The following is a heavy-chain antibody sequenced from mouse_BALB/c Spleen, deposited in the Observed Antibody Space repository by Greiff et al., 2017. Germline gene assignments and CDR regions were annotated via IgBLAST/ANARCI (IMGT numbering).Heavy chain of an antibody. CDR3: ARDGGYGYYAMDY. CDR2: SRNKANDYTT. J-gene: IGHJ4*01. V-gene: IGHV7-1*02. Sequence: EVKVVESGGGLVQPGGSLRLSCATSGFTFSDFYMEWVRQPPGKRLEWIAASRNKANDYTTEYSASVKGRFIVSRDTSQSILYLQMNALRAEDTAIYYSARDGGYGYYAMDYWGQGTSVTVSS. CDR1: GFTFSDFY. D-gene: IGHD2-2*01.